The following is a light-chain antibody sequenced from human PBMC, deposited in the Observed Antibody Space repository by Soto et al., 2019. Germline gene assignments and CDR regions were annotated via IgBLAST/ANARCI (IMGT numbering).Light chain of an antibody. CDR3: QQYHSYPIT. CDR2: AAS. Sequence: DIQMSQSPSSLSASVGDRVTITCRASQAISNHLAWFQQKAGKAPKSLISAASNLQFGVPSQFSGSGSGTEFTLTITILQPEDSATYYCQQYHSYPITFGQGTRLEMK. J-gene: IGKJ5*01. CDR1: QAISNH. V-gene: IGKV1-16*02.